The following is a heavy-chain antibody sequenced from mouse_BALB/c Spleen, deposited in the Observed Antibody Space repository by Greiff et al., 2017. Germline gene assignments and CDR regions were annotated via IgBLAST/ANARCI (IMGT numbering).Heavy chain of an antibody. CDR3: ARDDYYGSWFAY. D-gene: IGHD1-2*01. J-gene: IGHJ3*01. V-gene: IGHV5-6-5*01. Sequence: EVNVVESGGGLVKPGGSLKLSCAASGFTFSSYAMSWVRQTPEKRLEWVASISSGGSTYYPDSVKGRFTISRDNARNILYLQMSSLRSEDTAMYYCARDDYYGSWFAYWGQGTLVTVSA. CDR2: ISSGGST. CDR1: GFTFSSYA.